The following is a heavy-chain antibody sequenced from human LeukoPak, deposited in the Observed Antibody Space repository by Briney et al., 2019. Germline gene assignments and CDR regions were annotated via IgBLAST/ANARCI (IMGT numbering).Heavy chain of an antibody. V-gene: IGHV4-59*02. D-gene: IGHD1-26*01. CDR3: ARERSXSSF. CDR1: GFTVSSNY. Sequence: GSLRLSCAASGFTVSSNYISWVRQPPGKGLEWIGYIYYSGSTNYNPSLKSRVTISVDTSKNQFSLKLSSVTAADTAVYYCARERSXSSF. J-gene: IGHJ3*01. CDR2: IYYSGST.